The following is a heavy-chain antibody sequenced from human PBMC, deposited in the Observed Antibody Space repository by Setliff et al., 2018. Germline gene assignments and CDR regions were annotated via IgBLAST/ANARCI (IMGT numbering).Heavy chain of an antibody. J-gene: IGHJ4*02. CDR1: GFTLSSFT. Sequence: GGSLRLSCVASGFTLSSFTITWFRQAPGKGLQWVSDLYSRSGGTAYDDSVRGRFTISRDESKSTVFLQMDSLRVDDTALYYGTRPALDLAFDLWGQGTLVTVSS. V-gene: IGHV3-23*01. CDR3: TRPALDLAFDL. D-gene: IGHD1-1*01. CDR2: LYSRSGGT.